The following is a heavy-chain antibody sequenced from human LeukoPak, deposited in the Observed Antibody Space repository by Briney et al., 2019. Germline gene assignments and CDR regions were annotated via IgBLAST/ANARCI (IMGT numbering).Heavy chain of an antibody. D-gene: IGHD3-3*01. J-gene: IGHJ5*02. CDR3: ARADYDFWSVERNWFDP. CDR1: GGSISSYY. CDR2: IYYSGST. V-gene: IGHV4-59*01. Sequence: SETLSLTCTVSGGSISSYYWSWIRQPPVKGLEWIGYIYYSGSTNYNPSLKSRVTISVDTSKNPFSLKLSSVTAADTAVYYCARADYDFWSVERNWFDPWGQGTLVTVSS.